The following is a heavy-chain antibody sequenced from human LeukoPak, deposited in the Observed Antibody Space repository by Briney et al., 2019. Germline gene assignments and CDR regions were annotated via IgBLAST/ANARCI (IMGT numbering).Heavy chain of an antibody. D-gene: IGHD2-2*01. Sequence: SETLSLTCTVSGGSISSYYWSWIRQPPGKGLEWIGYIYTSGSTNYNPSLKSRVTISVDTSKNQFSLKLSSVTAADTAVYYCARVYCSSTGCPSPRFDPWGQGTLVTVSS. CDR3: ARVYCSSTGCPSPRFDP. CDR2: IYTSGST. CDR1: GGSISSYY. V-gene: IGHV4-4*09. J-gene: IGHJ5*02.